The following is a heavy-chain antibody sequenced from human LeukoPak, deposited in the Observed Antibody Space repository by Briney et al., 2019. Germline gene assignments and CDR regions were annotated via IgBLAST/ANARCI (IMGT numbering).Heavy chain of an antibody. J-gene: IGHJ4*02. V-gene: IGHV3-48*04. CDR3: AKDNRRHYTSGPNPDSLH. Sequence: GGSLRLSCAASGFTFNTYNMNWVRQAPGKGLQWVSYISGSSSTVFYSDSVKGRFTISRDNAKNSLYLQMDSLRVEDTAFYYCAKDNRRHYTSGPNPDSLHWGQGALVTVSS. CDR1: GFTFNTYN. CDR2: ISGSSSTV. D-gene: IGHD6-19*01.